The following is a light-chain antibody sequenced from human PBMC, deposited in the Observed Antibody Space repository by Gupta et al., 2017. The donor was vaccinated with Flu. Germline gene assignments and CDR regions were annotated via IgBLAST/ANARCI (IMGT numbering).Light chain of an antibody. Sequence: DIVLTQSPGTLSLSPVERATLSCRASQSISSYLAWYQQKPGKAPRLLIHGASTWASGIPERFRGGGSGTEFTLTISRLEPEDFAVYYCQQDSSYPWTFGQGTKVEIK. CDR1: QSISSY. CDR3: QQDSSYPWT. CDR2: GAS. V-gene: IGKV3-20*01. J-gene: IGKJ1*01.